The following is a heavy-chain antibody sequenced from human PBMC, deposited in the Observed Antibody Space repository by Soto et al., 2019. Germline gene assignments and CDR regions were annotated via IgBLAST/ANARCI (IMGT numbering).Heavy chain of an antibody. D-gene: IGHD6-19*01. CDR3: ARDKGSGWCDY. V-gene: IGHV3-53*02. CDR1: GFTVSSNY. CDR2: IYSGGST. J-gene: IGHJ4*02. Sequence: EVQLVETGGGLIQHGGSLRLSCAASGFTVSSNYMSWVRQAPGKGLEWVSVIYSGGSTYYADSVKGRFTISRDNSKNTLDLQMNSLRAEDTAVYYCARDKGSGWCDYWGQGTLVTVSS.